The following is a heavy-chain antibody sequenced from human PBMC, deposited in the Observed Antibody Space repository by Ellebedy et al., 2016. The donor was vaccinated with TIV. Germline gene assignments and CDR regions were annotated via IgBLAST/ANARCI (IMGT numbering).Heavy chain of an antibody. J-gene: IGHJ4*02. CDR1: GFSLSTSGMR. V-gene: IGHV2-70*04. Sequence: SGPTLVXPTQTLTLTCTFSGFSLSTSGMRVSWIRQPPGKALEWLARIDWDDDKFYSTSLKTRLTISKDTSKNQVVLTMTNMDPVDTATYYCARFPVNIGAFDYWGQGTLVTVSS. D-gene: IGHD2/OR15-2a*01. CDR3: ARFPVNIGAFDY. CDR2: IDWDDDK.